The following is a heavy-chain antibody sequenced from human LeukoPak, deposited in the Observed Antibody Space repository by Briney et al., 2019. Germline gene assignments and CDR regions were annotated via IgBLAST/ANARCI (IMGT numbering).Heavy chain of an antibody. V-gene: IGHV3-23*01. D-gene: IGHD1-26*01. CDR1: GFVFSAYA. CDR3: AKDLSAEWELPQ. Sequence: GGSLRLSCAASGFVFSAYAMSWVRQAPGKGLEWVSSIDNSGRATYYAGSVKGRFTISRDNSKDTLYLQMNSLRAEDTAVYYCAKDLSAEWELPQWGQGTLVTVSS. J-gene: IGHJ4*02. CDR2: IDNSGRAT.